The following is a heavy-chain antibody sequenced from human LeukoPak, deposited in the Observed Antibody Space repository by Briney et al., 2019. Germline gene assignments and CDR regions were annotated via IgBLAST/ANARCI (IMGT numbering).Heavy chain of an antibody. V-gene: IGHV1-18*01. Sequence: GSVKVSCKASGYTFTSYGISWVRQAPGQGLEWMGWISAYNGNTNYAQKLQGRVTMTTDTSTSTAYMELRSLRSDDTAVYYCASSSRYYYESSGYYFDYWGQGTLVTVSS. CDR1: GYTFTSYG. J-gene: IGHJ4*02. CDR3: ASSSRYYYESSGYYFDY. D-gene: IGHD3-22*01. CDR2: ISAYNGNT.